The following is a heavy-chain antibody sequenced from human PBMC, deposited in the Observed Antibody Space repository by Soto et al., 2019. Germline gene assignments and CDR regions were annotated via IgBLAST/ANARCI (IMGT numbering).Heavy chain of an antibody. J-gene: IGHJ6*03. CDR1: GYTFTSYG. V-gene: IGHV1-18*01. CDR2: ISAYNGNT. D-gene: IGHD6-13*01. Sequence: ASVKVSCKASGYTFTSYGISWVRQAPGQGLEWMGWISAYNGNTNYAQKLQGRVTMTTDTSTSTAYMELRSLRSDDTAVYYCARAPYSSSWYVRAPNYYYYYMDVWGKGTTVTVSS. CDR3: ARAPYSSSWYVRAPNYYYYYMDV.